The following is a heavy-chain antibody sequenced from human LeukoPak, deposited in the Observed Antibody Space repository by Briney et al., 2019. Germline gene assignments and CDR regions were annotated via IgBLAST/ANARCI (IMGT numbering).Heavy chain of an antibody. CDR3: ARSAVFPPYYYDSSGYYLFQH. J-gene: IGHJ1*01. CDR1: GGTFSSYA. D-gene: IGHD3-22*01. Sequence: SVKVSCKASGGTFSSYAISWVRQAPGQGLEWMGGIIPIFGTANYAQKFQGRVTITADESTSTAYMELSSLRSEDTAVYYCARSAVFPPYYYDSSGYYLFQHWGRGTLVTVSS. V-gene: IGHV1-69*13. CDR2: IIPIFGTA.